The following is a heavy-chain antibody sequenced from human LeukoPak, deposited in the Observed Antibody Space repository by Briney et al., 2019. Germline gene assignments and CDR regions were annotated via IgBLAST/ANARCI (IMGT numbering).Heavy chain of an antibody. V-gene: IGHV3-7*01. D-gene: IGHD6-19*01. CDR3: ARHGGAVAGNFDY. CDR2: IKQDGSEK. CDR1: GFTFSSYW. J-gene: IGHJ4*02. Sequence: GGSLRLSCAVSGFTFSSYWMSWVRQAPGKGLEWVANIKQDGSEKYYVDSVKGRFTISRDNAKNSLYLQMNSLRAEDTAVYYCARHGGAVAGNFDYWGQGTLVTVSS.